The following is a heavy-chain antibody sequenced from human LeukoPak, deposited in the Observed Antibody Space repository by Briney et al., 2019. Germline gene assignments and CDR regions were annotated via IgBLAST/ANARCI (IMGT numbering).Heavy chain of an antibody. CDR1: GYTFTSNG. Sequence: GASVKVSCKASGYTFTSNGISWVRQAPGQGLEWMGWISAYNGNTNYAQKLQGRVTMTTDTSTSTAYRELRNVGSDDAAVGYCARVYCSGGSCYFDYWGQGTLVTVSS. J-gene: IGHJ4*02. CDR3: ARVYCSGGSCYFDY. D-gene: IGHD2-15*01. V-gene: IGHV1-18*01. CDR2: ISAYNGNT.